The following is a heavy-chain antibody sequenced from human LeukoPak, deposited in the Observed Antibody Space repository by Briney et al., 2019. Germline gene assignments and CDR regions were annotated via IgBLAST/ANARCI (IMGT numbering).Heavy chain of an antibody. Sequence: SETLSLTCTVSGGSISTSSYYWGWIRQPPGKGLEWLGSIYYGGSTYYNPSLKSRVTISVDTSKNQFSLKLSSVTAADTAMYYCARDTSGYYSFDYWGQGTVLTVSS. CDR1: GGSISTSSYY. D-gene: IGHD3-22*01. CDR2: IYYGGST. V-gene: IGHV4-39*01. J-gene: IGHJ4*02. CDR3: ARDTSGYYSFDY.